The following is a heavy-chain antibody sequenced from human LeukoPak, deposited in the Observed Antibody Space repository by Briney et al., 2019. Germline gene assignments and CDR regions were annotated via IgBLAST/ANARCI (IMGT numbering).Heavy chain of an antibody. D-gene: IGHD2-15*01. J-gene: IGHJ6*03. CDR2: INHSGST. Sequence: SETLSLTCAVYGGSFSGYYWSWIRQPPGKGLEWIGEINHSGSTNYNPSLKSRVTVSVDTSKNQFSLKLSSVTAADTAVYYCASYYCSGGSCYQYYYYYYMDVWGKGTTVTISS. CDR1: GGSFSGYY. V-gene: IGHV4-34*01. CDR3: ASYYCSGGSCYQYYYYYYMDV.